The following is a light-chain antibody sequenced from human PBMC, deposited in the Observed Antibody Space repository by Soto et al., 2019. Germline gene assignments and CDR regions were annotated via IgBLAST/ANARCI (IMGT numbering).Light chain of an antibody. V-gene: IGKV3-11*01. J-gene: IGKJ1*01. Sequence: EIVLTQSPATLSLSPGERATLSCRASQSINYYLAWYQQRPGQAPRLLIYDASNRATGIPARFSGSGSGTDFTLTISSLEPEDFAVYYCQQHSHWPPWTFGQGTRVEI. CDR2: DAS. CDR1: QSINYY. CDR3: QQHSHWPPWT.